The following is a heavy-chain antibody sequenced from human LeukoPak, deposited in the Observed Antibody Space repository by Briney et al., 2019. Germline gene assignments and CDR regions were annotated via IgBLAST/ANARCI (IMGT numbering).Heavy chain of an antibody. D-gene: IGHD6-13*01. CDR2: INPNSGGT. Sequence: ASVKVSCKASGYTFTGYYMHWVRQAPGQELEWMGWINPNSGGTNYAQKFQGRVTMTRDTSISTAYMELSRLRSDDTAVYYCAREVSSSWYYYYGMDVWGQGTTVTVSS. CDR3: AREVSSSWYYYYGMDV. V-gene: IGHV1-2*02. CDR1: GYTFTGYY. J-gene: IGHJ6*02.